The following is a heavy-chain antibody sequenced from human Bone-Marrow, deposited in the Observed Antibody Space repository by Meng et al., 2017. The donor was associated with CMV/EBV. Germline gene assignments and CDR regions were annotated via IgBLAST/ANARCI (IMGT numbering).Heavy chain of an antibody. CDR3: AREGAQCLRIGRPFDY. V-gene: IGHV3-23*01. J-gene: IGHJ4*02. D-gene: IGHD5/OR15-5a*01. CDR2: ISGSGGRT. Sequence: GESLKISGAASGFTFSSYAMSWVRQAPGKGLEWVSAISGSGGRTYYADSVKGRVTISRDNSKNTVYLQMNSLRAEDTAVYYCAREGAQCLRIGRPFDYWGQGTLVTVSS. CDR1: GFTFSSYA.